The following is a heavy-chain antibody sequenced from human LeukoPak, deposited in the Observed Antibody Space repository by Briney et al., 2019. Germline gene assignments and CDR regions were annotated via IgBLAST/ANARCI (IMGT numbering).Heavy chain of an antibody. V-gene: IGHV4-34*01. D-gene: IGHD3-22*01. J-gene: IGHJ2*01. Sequence: SETLSLTCAVYGGSFSGYYWSWIRQPPGKGLGWIGEINHSGSTNYNPSLKSRVTISVDTSKNQFSLNLGSVTAADTAVYYCARGLFRSRGYYLPYWYFDLWGGGTLVTVSS. CDR2: INHSGST. CDR1: GGSFSGYY. CDR3: ARGLFRSRGYYLPYWYFDL.